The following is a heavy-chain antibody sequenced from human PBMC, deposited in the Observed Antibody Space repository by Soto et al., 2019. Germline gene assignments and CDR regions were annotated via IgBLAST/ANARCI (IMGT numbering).Heavy chain of an antibody. V-gene: IGHV3-23*01. D-gene: IGHD7-27*01. J-gene: IGHJ2*01. CDR3: AKATWGYWYFDL. CDR2: ISGSGDSP. CDR1: GFIFRSYG. Sequence: GGSLRLSCAASGFIFRSYGMSWVRQAPGKGLEWVSAISGSGDSPYYADSVKGRFTVSRDNSKNTLYLQMTSLRAEDTAVYYCAKATWGYWYFDLWGRGTLVTVSS.